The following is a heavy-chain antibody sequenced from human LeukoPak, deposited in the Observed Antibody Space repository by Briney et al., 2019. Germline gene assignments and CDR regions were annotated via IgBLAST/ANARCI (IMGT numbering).Heavy chain of an antibody. CDR3: ARDVGVVVAASDAFDI. D-gene: IGHD2-15*01. CDR1: GFTFSSYS. V-gene: IGHV3-21*01. Sequence: GGSLRLSCAASGFTFSSYSMNWVRQAPGKGLEWVSSISSSSSYIYYADSVKGRFTISRDNAKNSLYLQMNSLRAEDTAVYHCARDVGVVVAASDAFDIWGQGTMVTVSS. CDR2: ISSSSSYI. J-gene: IGHJ3*02.